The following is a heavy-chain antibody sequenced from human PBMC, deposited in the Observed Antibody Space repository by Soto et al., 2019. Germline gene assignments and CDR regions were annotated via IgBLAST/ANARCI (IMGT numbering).Heavy chain of an antibody. V-gene: IGHV3-23*01. CDR3: AKQQMGVIRALDY. CDR1: GFTFSDYA. J-gene: IGHJ4*02. CDR2: IRETGNT. D-gene: IGHD1-26*01. Sequence: PGGSLRLSCAASGFTFSDYAMSWIRQAPGKGLEWVSTIRETGNTYYADSVRGRFATSRDNSENTLYLQMSSLRAEDTAVYYCAKQQMGVIRALDYWGQGTLVTVYS.